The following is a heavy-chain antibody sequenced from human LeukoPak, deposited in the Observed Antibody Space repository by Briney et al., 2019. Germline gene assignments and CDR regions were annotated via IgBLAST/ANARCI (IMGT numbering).Heavy chain of an antibody. V-gene: IGHV1-8*03. CDR1: GYTFTDYD. CDR2: VSPTSGNT. CDR3: ARGRYQWNKGGYYYMDV. D-gene: IGHD1/OR15-1a*01. Sequence: GASVKVSCKASGYTFTDYDFNWVRQAPGQGLLWMGWVSPTSGNTGYDQKFQGRIIITRDAAIRTVYMELSSLRFDDTAVYYCARGRYQWNKGGYYYMDVWGEGTTVTVSS. J-gene: IGHJ6*03.